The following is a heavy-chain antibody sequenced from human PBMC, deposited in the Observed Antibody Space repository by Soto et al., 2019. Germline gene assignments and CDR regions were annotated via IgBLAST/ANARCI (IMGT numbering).Heavy chain of an antibody. CDR1: GFTFSSYG. Sequence: QVQLVESGGGVVQPGRSLRLSCAASGFTFSSYGMHWVRQAPGKGLEWVAVIWYDGSNKYYADSVKGRFTISRDNSKNTLYLQINRLRPEDTAVYYCARAPYYYGSGSYRGSTFDPCAHGTLVTVSS. D-gene: IGHD3-10*01. J-gene: IGHJ5*02. CDR2: IWYDGSNK. V-gene: IGHV3-33*01. CDR3: ARAPYYYGSGSYRGSTFDP.